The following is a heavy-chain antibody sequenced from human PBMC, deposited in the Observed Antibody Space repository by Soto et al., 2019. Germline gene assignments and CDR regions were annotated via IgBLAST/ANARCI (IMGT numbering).Heavy chain of an antibody. J-gene: IGHJ4*02. Sequence: GGSLRLSCAASGFTFSSYSMNWVRQAPGKGLEWVSSISSSSSYIYYADSVKGRFTISRDNAKNSLYLQMNSMRAEDTSVYYCARDRDNYYDSSGYYDYWGQGTLVTVSS. CDR1: GFTFSSYS. CDR2: ISSSSSYI. V-gene: IGHV3-21*01. D-gene: IGHD3-22*01. CDR3: ARDRDNYYDSSGYYDY.